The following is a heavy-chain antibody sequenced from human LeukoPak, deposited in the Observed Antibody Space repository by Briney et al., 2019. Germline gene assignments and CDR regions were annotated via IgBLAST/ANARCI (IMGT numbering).Heavy chain of an antibody. Sequence: SGPTLVKPTQTLTLTCTFSGFSLSTSGVGVGWIRQPPGKALEWLALIYWNDDKRYSPSLKSRLTITKDTSKNQVVLTMTNMDPVDTATYHCAHSINYYGSGSSRYAFDIWGQGTLVTVSS. CDR3: AHSINYYGSGSSRYAFDI. V-gene: IGHV2-5*01. CDR1: GFSLSTSGVG. J-gene: IGHJ3*02. D-gene: IGHD3-10*01. CDR2: IYWNDDK.